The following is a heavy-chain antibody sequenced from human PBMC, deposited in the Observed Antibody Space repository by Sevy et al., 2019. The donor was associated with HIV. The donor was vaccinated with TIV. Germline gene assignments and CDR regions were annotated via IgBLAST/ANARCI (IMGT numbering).Heavy chain of an antibody. CDR2: IVVGSGNT. V-gene: IGHV1-58*01. CDR1: GFTFTSSA. D-gene: IGHD3-22*01. J-gene: IGHJ4*02. CDR3: AAGYYDSSGYYPTFDY. Sequence: ASVKVSCKASGFTFTSSAVQWVRQARGQRLEWIGWIVVGSGNTNYAQKFQERVTITRDMSTSTAYMELSSQRSEDTAVYYCAAGYYDSSGYYPTFDYWGQGTLVTVSS.